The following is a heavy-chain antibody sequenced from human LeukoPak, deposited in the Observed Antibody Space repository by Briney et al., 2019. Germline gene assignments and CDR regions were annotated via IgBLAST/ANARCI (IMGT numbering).Heavy chain of an antibody. CDR2: IYYSGST. CDR3: AREAVYDFWSGSTPNWFDP. D-gene: IGHD3-3*01. CDR1: GGAVNGSIFY. J-gene: IGHJ5*02. V-gene: IGHV4-39*07. Sequence: PSETLSLTCSVSGGAVNGSIFYWAWLRQPPGKGLEWIGSIYYSGSTYYNPSLKSRVTISVDTSKNQFSLKLSSVTAADTAVYYCAREAVYDFWSGSTPNWFDPWGQGTLVTVSS.